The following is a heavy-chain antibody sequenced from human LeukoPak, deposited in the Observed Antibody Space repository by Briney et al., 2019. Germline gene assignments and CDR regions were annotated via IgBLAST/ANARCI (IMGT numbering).Heavy chain of an antibody. CDR3: ASPYSSSWYRPFDI. Sequence: GGSLRLSCAASGFTFSNAWMSWVRQAPGKGLEWVSVIYSGGSTYYADSVKGRFTISRDNSKNTLYLQMNSLRAEDTAVYYCASPYSSSWYRPFDIWGQGTMVTVSS. CDR1: GFTFSNAW. D-gene: IGHD6-13*01. V-gene: IGHV3-66*01. CDR2: IYSGGST. J-gene: IGHJ3*02.